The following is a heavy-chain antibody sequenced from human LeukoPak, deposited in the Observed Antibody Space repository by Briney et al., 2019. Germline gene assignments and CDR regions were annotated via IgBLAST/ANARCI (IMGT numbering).Heavy chain of an antibody. CDR3: ARDLDFWSGGYYWFDP. J-gene: IGHJ5*02. Sequence: GGSLRLSCAASGFTFSDYYMSWIRQAPVKGLEWVSYISSSGSTIYYADSVKGRFTISRDNAKNSLYLQMNSLRAEDTAVYYCARDLDFWSGGYYWFDPWGQGTLVTVSS. CDR2: ISSSGSTI. V-gene: IGHV3-11*04. D-gene: IGHD3-3*01. CDR1: GFTFSDYY.